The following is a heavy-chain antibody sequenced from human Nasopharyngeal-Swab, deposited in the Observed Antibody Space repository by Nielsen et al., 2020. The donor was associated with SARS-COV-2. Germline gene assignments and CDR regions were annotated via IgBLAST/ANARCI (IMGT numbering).Heavy chain of an antibody. V-gene: IGHV3-30-3*01. Sequence: GESLKISCAASGFTFSSYVMHWVRQAPGKGLEWVAVISYDGSNKYYADSVKGRFTISRDNSKNTLYLQMNSLRAEDTAVYYCARDRGKITMLPTGGMDVWGQGTTVTVSS. CDR1: GFTFSSYV. CDR2: ISYDGSNK. D-gene: IGHD3-10*01. CDR3: ARDRGKITMLPTGGMDV. J-gene: IGHJ6*02.